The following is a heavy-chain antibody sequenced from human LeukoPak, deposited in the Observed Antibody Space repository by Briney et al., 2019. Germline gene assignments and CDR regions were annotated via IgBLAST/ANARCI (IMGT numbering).Heavy chain of an antibody. Sequence: SVKVSCKASGGTFSSYAISWVRQAPGQGLEWMGRIIPILGIANYAQKFQGRVTITADKSMSTAYMELSSLRSEDTAVYYCRGGESGDYYYGMDVWGQGTTVTVSS. J-gene: IGHJ6*02. D-gene: IGHD3-10*01. CDR1: GGTFSSYA. V-gene: IGHV1-69*04. CDR2: IIPILGIA. CDR3: RGGESGDYYYGMDV.